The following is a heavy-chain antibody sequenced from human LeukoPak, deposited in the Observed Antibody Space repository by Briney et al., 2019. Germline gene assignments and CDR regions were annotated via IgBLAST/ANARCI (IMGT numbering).Heavy chain of an antibody. J-gene: IGHJ6*03. D-gene: IGHD2-2*03. CDR1: GGSISSSNW. V-gene: IGHV4-4*02. CDR2: IYHSGST. Sequence: PSETLSLTCAVSGGSISSSNWWSWVRQPPGKGLEWIGEIYHSGSTNYNPSLKSRVTISVDKSKNQFSLKLSSVTAADTAVYYCARDGGYCSSTSCYGRRGRYYYYYMDVWGKGTTVTISS. CDR3: ARDGGYCSSTSCYGRRGRYYYYYMDV.